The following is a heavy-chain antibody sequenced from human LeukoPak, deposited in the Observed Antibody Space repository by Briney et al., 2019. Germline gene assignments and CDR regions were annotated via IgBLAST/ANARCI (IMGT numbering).Heavy chain of an antibody. CDR1: GGSISSYY. V-gene: IGHV4-59*01. Sequence: PSETLSLTCTVSGGSISSYYWSWIRQPPGKGLEWIGYIYYSGSTNYNPSLKSRVTISVDTSKNQFSLKPSSVTAADTAVYYCARGPSTYYDSSGYYHWGQGTLVTVSS. J-gene: IGHJ4*02. CDR2: IYYSGST. CDR3: ARGPSTYYDSSGYYH. D-gene: IGHD3-22*01.